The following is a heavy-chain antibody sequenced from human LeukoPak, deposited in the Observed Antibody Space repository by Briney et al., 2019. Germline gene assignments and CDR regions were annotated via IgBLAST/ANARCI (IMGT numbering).Heavy chain of an antibody. CDR1: GGSISSSNW. J-gene: IGHJ4*02. CDR2: IWYDGSNK. D-gene: IGHD6-25*01. V-gene: IGHV3-33*08. Sequence: PSGTLSLTCAVSGGSISSSNWWSWVRQAPGKGLEWVAVIWYDGSNKYYADSVKGRFTISRDNSKNTLYLQMNSLRAEDTAVYYCARDQSGTLDYWGQGTLVTVSS. CDR3: ARDQSGTLDY.